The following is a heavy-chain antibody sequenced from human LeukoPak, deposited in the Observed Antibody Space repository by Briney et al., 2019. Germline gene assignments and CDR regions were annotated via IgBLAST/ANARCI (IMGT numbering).Heavy chain of an antibody. V-gene: IGHV4-38-2*01. CDR2: IYHSGNT. CDR1: GYSISSGYY. J-gene: IGHJ6*03. CDR3: ARQGGSSSPYYYYSMDV. D-gene: IGHD6-13*01. Sequence: SETLSLACAVSGYSISSGYYWGWMRQPRGKGLEWIGCIYHSGNTYYNPSLKSRVSISVDTSKNQFSLKLSSVTAADTAVYYCARQGGSSSPYYYYSMDVWGKGTTVTVSS.